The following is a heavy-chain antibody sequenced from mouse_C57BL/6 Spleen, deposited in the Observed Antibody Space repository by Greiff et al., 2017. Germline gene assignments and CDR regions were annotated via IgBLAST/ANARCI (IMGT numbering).Heavy chain of an antibody. CDR2: IHPNSGSS. J-gene: IGHJ3*01. V-gene: IGHV1-64*01. Sequence: QVQLQQPGAELVKPGASVKLSCKASGYTFTSYWMHWVKQRPGQGLEWIGMIHPNSGSSNYNEKFKSKATLTVDKSSSTAYMQLSSLTSEDSAVYYCAREGNDDYDSAWFAYWGQGTLVTVSA. CDR1: GYTFTSYW. D-gene: IGHD2-4*01. CDR3: AREGNDDYDSAWFAY.